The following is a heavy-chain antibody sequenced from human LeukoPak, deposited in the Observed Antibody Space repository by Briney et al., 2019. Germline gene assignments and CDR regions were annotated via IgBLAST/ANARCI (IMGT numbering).Heavy chain of an antibody. CDR1: GFTFSDYN. V-gene: IGHV3-11*01. J-gene: IGHJ6*04. D-gene: IGHD5-24*01. CDR3: ARFQGGWLQFG. CDR2: ISRSGSTK. Sequence: PGGSLRLSCAASGFTFSDYNMRWIRQAPGKGLEWVSSISRSGSTKYYADSVKGRFTISRDNAKNSLFLQMNSLRAEDTAVYYCARFQGGWLQFGRGKGTTVTISS.